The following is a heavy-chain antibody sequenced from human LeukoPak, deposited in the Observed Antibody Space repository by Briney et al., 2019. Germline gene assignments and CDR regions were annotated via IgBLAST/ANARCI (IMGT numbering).Heavy chain of an antibody. CDR3: ARERGEEDYYDSSGYYYGFEFDY. CDR2: ISSSDSTI. D-gene: IGHD3-22*01. J-gene: IGHJ4*02. Sequence: GSLRLSCAASGFTFSDYYMSWIRQAPGKGLGWVSYISSSDSTIYYADSVKGQFTISRDNAKNSLYLQMNSLRAEDTAVYYCARERGEEDYYDSSGYYYGFEFDYWGQGTLVTVSS. CDR1: GFTFSDYY. V-gene: IGHV3-11*04.